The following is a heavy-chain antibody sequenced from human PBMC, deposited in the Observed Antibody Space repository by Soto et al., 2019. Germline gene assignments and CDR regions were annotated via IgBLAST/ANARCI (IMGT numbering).Heavy chain of an antibody. D-gene: IGHD6-13*01. V-gene: IGHV4-39*01. CDR3: ASNAAAGAFDP. CDR2: IYYLGST. J-gene: IGHJ5*02. CDR1: GGSISSGGYY. Sequence: SETLSLTCTVSGGSISSGGYYWSWIRQPPGKGLEWIGYIYYLGSTYYNPSLGGRVSISVDTSKNQFSLKLNSVTAADTAVFYCASNAAAGAFDPWGQGTLVTVSS.